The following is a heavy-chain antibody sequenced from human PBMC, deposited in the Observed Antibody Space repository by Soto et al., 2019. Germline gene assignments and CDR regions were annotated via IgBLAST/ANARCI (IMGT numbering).Heavy chain of an antibody. CDR2: ISGSGGST. V-gene: IGHV3-23*01. J-gene: IGHJ4*02. CDR3: GKDLSLFGLGY. D-gene: IGHD3-16*01. Sequence: GSPKLSSAASRVSVNISAIAGTRKATGKGLEWVSAISGSGGSTYYADSVKGRFTISRDNSKNTLYLQMNSLRAEDTAVYYCGKDLSLFGLGYWGQGTLVTVSS. CDR1: RVSVNISA.